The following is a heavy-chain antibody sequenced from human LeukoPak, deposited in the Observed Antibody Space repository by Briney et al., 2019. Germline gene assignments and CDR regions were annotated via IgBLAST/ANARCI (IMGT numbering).Heavy chain of an antibody. CDR3: ARGIAAAARDWFDP. Sequence: PSETLSLTCAVSGASISSHYWSWIRQPPGKGLEWIGYTSGSISDNPSLKSRVTISVDTSKNQFSLKLSSVTAADTAVYYCARGIAAAARDWFDPWGQGTLVTVSS. CDR2: TSGSI. CDR1: GASISSHY. D-gene: IGHD6-13*01. V-gene: IGHV4-59*11. J-gene: IGHJ5*02.